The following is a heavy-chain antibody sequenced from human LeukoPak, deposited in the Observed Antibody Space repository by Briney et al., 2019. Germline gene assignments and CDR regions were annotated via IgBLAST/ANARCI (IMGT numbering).Heavy chain of an antibody. V-gene: IGHV4-34*10. D-gene: IGHD1-26*01. Sequence: SETLSLTCAVYGGSFSDYYWSWVRQSPGKGLEWIGEIFHSGTTRYKASLESRVTMLLDKSKNQFSLRLNSVTAADTAVYFCARLRLSGGSFSVGWFDPWGQGIQVTVSS. CDR1: GGSFSDYY. CDR3: ARLRLSGGSFSVGWFDP. CDR2: IFHSGTT. J-gene: IGHJ5*02.